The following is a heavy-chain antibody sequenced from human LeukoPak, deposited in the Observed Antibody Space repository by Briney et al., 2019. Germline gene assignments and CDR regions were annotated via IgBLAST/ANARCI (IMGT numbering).Heavy chain of an antibody. CDR2: IYTTGNT. D-gene: IGHD2/OR15-2a*01. CDR1: GGSISSDDYY. V-gene: IGHV4-61*02. Sequence: SETLSLTCTDSGGSISSDDYYWNWIRQPAGRGLEWIGRIYTTGNTMYNPSLESQVSMSIDPAKNQHPLKVKSGTAADTVVYYCARGGTLFTFFDSWGQGTLVTVSS. J-gene: IGHJ4*02. CDR3: ARGGTLFTFFDS.